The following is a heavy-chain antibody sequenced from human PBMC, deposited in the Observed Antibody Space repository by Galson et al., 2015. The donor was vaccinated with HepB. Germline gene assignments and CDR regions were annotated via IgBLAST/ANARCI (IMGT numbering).Heavy chain of an antibody. CDR3: AADPYSAGWGEDDKFAP. V-gene: IGHV3-30*03. CDR1: RFSFSSYG. Sequence: SLRLSCAASRFSFSSYGMFWVRKAPGKGLECVAYISYDGKKEYYVDSVKGRFTISRDNSKSMLYLQMNNLRGEDTAVYYCAADPYSAGWGEDDKFAPWGQGTLVIVSS. J-gene: IGHJ5*02. D-gene: IGHD4-11*01. CDR2: ISYDGKKE.